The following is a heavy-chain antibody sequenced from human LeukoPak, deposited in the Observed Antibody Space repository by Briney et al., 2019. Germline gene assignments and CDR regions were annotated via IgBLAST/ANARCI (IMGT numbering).Heavy chain of an antibody. D-gene: IGHD4-17*01. CDR1: GGTFSSYA. V-gene: IGHV1-69*13. Sequence: ASVKVSCKASGGTFSSYAISWVRQAPGQGLEWMGGIIPIFGTANYAQKFQGRVTITADESTSTAYMELSSLRSEDTAVYYCARCDYGERCPSNWGQGTLVTASS. CDR2: IIPIFGTA. CDR3: ARCDYGERCPSN. J-gene: IGHJ4*02.